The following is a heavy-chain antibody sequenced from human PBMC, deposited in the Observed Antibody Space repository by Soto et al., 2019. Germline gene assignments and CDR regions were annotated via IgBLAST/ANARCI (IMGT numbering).Heavy chain of an antibody. D-gene: IGHD2-15*01. J-gene: IGHJ4*02. CDR3: AKDRIVVPAPDFFDS. Sequence: PGGSLRLSCAASGFTFSTYAVSWVRQAPGKGLEWVSGISGSGDSTFYADSVKGRFTISRDNSKNTLYLQMNSLRVDDTAVYYCAKDRIVVPAPDFFDSWGKGTLVTVPS. CDR1: GFTFSTYA. V-gene: IGHV3-23*01. CDR2: ISGSGDST.